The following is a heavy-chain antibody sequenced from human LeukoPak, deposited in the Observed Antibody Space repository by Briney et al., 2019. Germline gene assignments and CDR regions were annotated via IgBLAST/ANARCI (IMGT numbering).Heavy chain of an antibody. Sequence: PGGSLRLSCAASGFTFSSYWMHWVRQAPGKGLVWVSRINPDGSTTSYADSVKGRFTVSRDISKNTLYLQMNSLRAEDTAVYCCAREREYSFWRSYGTYDYFYFMDVWGKGTTVIVSS. CDR2: INPDGSTT. CDR1: GFTFSSYW. J-gene: IGHJ6*03. D-gene: IGHD3-3*01. V-gene: IGHV3-74*01. CDR3: AREREYSFWRSYGTYDYFYFMDV.